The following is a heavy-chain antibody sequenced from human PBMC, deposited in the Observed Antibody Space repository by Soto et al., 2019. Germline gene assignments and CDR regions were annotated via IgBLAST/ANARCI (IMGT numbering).Heavy chain of an antibody. D-gene: IGHD3-10*01. Sequence: QVQLQQWGAGLLKPSETLSLTCAVYGGSFSGYYWSWIRQPPGKGLEWIGEINHSGSTSYKPSLKSRVTISVDTSKNQFSLKLSSVTAADTAVYYCARAYGSGSPRRFDPWGQGTLVTVSS. CDR2: INHSGST. CDR3: ARAYGSGSPRRFDP. J-gene: IGHJ5*02. V-gene: IGHV4-34*01. CDR1: GGSFSGYY.